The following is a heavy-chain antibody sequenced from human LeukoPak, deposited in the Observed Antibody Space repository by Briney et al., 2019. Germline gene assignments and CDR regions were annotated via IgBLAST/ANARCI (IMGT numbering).Heavy chain of an antibody. D-gene: IGHD5-18*01. CDR3: AKGAGYSYGFHFDY. V-gene: IGHV3-23*01. CDR1: GFTFTNYA. J-gene: IGHJ4*02. CDR2: ISGGGGST. Sequence: GGSLRLSCAASGFTFTNYAMSWVRQAPGKGLEWVSTISGGGGSTYYADSVKGRFTISRDNSKNTLYLQMNSLRAEDTALYYCAKGAGYSYGFHFDYWGQGTLVTVSS.